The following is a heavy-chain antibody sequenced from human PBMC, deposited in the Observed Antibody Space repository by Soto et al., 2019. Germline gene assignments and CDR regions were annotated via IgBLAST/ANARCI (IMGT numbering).Heavy chain of an antibody. CDR3: TTDCSSGYYYYFDS. D-gene: IGHD3-22*01. CDR2: IKSKTDGGTT. J-gene: IGHJ4*02. V-gene: IGHV3-15*01. CDR1: GFTFSNAW. Sequence: GGSLRLSCAASGFTFSNAWMSWVRQAPGKGLEWVGRIKSKTDGGTTDYAAPVKGRFTISRDDSKNTLYLQMNSLKTEDTAVYYCTTDCSSGYYYYFDSWGQGTLVTVSS.